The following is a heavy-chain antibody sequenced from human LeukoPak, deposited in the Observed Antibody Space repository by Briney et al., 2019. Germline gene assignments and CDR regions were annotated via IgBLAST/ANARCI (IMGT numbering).Heavy chain of an antibody. CDR2: INSDGSST. V-gene: IGHV3-74*01. J-gene: IGHJ4*02. CDR1: GFTFSSYW. CDR3: ARENYYDTTMFDY. Sequence: PGGSLRLSCAASGFTFSSYWMHWVRQAPGKGLVRVSRINSDGSSTSYADSVKGRFTISRDNAKNTMYLQMNSLRGEDTAVYYCARENYYDTTMFDYWGQGTLVTVSS. D-gene: IGHD3-22*01.